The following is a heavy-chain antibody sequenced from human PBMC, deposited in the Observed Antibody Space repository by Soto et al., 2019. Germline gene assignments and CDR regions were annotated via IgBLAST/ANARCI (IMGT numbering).Heavy chain of an antibody. D-gene: IGHD2-15*01. V-gene: IGHV1-46*01. J-gene: IGHJ1*01. CDR3: AREENCSDGICYSEYFQR. CDR2: VNPSGGST. CDR1: GCIFTAYS. Sequence: GASVKVSCKASGCIFTAYSMHWVRQAPGQGLEWMGVVNPSGGSTNYAQKFQGRITMTRDTSTSTVYMDLSSLTSEDTAVYYCAREENCSDGICYSEYFQRWGQGTLVTVSS.